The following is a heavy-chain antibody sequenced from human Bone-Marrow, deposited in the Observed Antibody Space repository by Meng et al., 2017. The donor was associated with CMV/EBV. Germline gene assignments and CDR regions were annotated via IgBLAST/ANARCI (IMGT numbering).Heavy chain of an antibody. V-gene: IGHV3-7*01. CDR1: GFTFSSYE. Sequence: GGSLRLSCAASGFTFSSYEMNWVRQAPGKGLEWVANIKKDGSEKYYVEDVKGRFTISRDNAKNALYLQMNSLRAEDTAMYYCAKKEYYYDNDKGWFGPWGQGTLVTVSS. CDR3: AKKEYYYDNDKGWFGP. J-gene: IGHJ5*02. CDR2: IKKDGSEK. D-gene: IGHD3-22*01.